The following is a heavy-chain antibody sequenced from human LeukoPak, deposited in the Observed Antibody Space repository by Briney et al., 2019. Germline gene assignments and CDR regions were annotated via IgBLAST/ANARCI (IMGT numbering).Heavy chain of an antibody. Sequence: PSETLSFTCTVSGGSISSYYWSWIRQPPGKGLEWIGYIYYSGSTNYNPSLKSRVTMSVDTSKNQFSLKLSSVTAADTAVYYCARDVGSYSSSGYFDYWGQGTLVTVSS. V-gene: IGHV4-59*12. J-gene: IGHJ4*02. CDR3: ARDVGSYSSSGYFDY. D-gene: IGHD6-6*01. CDR2: IYYSGST. CDR1: GGSISSYY.